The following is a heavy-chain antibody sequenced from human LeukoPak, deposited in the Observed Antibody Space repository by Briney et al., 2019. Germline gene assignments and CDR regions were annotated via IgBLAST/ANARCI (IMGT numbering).Heavy chain of an antibody. CDR3: ARDQRSESYYPWGWFDP. J-gene: IGHJ5*02. D-gene: IGHD1-26*01. CDR2: IYSDGRT. CDR1: GFAVSTNY. V-gene: IGHV3-66*02. Sequence: GGSLRLSCAASGFAVSTNYLSWVRQAPGKGLDWVSVIYSDGRTYYTDSVKGRFTIYRDNSKKTLYLQMNSLRPEDTAVYYCARDQRSESYYPWGWFDPWGQGTLVTVSS.